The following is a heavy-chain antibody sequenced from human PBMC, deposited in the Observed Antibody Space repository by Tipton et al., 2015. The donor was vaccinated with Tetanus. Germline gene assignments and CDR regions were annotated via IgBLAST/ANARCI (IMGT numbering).Heavy chain of an antibody. CDR2: IYYSGST. CDR1: GGSISSSSYY. CDR3: ARHSYYYDGSGVLDLAFDI. D-gene: IGHD3-22*01. Sequence: TLSLTCTVSGGSISSSSYYWGWIRQPPGKGLEWIGSIYYSGSTYYNPSLKSRVTISVDTSKNQFSLKLSSVTAADTAVYYCARHSYYYDGSGVLDLAFDIWGQGTMVTVSS. V-gene: IGHV4-39*01. J-gene: IGHJ3*02.